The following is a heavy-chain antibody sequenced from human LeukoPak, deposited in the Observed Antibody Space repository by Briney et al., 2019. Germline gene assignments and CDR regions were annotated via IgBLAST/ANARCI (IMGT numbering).Heavy chain of an antibody. CDR1: GGSMNNYY. CDR3: ARRTDY. CDR2: IYSSGST. D-gene: IGHD1-14*01. V-gene: IGHV4-4*07. Sequence: SETLSLTCTVPGGSMNNYYWNWIRQPAGKGLEWIGHIYSSGSTNYNPSLKSRVTMSIDTSKNQFFLKLSSVTAADTAVYYCARRTDYWGQGTLVTVSS. J-gene: IGHJ4*02.